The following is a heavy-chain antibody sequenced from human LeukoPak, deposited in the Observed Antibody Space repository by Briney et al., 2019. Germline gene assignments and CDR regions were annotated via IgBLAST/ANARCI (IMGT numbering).Heavy chain of an antibody. CDR1: GGSFIGYY. D-gene: IGHD2-15*01. V-gene: IGHV4-34*01. CDR2: INQSGST. Sequence: SETLSLTCAVYGGSFIGYYWNLIRQPPGKGLEWIGEINQSGSTKYNPSLKSRVSISVDTSKNQFSLKLSPVTAADTAVYYCARGRDRYCTGGSCYKFDYWGQGTLVTVSS. CDR3: ARGRDRYCTGGSCYKFDY. J-gene: IGHJ4*02.